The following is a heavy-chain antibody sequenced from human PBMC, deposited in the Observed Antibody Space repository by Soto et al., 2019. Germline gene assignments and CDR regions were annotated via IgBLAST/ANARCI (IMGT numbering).Heavy chain of an antibody. CDR3: ARGQCSSASCFYFDY. CDR2: INSGNGNT. Sequence: QVQLVQSGAEVKKPGASVKVSCKVSRDTYTKYVIHWVRQAPGQRLEWMAWINSGNGNTMYSPKLQDRLTITRDTSASTVYMELSSLRSEDTTLYYCARGQCSSASCFYFDYWGQGSLVTVSS. V-gene: IGHV1-3*01. CDR1: RDTYTKYV. D-gene: IGHD2-2*01. J-gene: IGHJ4*02.